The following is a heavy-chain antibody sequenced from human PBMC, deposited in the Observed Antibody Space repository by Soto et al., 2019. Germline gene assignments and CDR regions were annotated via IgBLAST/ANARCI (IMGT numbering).Heavy chain of an antibody. D-gene: IGHD3-10*01. CDR3: ARKAPFGWFAP. CDR1: GGSISSYY. CDR2: IYYSGST. J-gene: IGHJ5*02. V-gene: IGHV4-59*01. Sequence: SETLSLTCTVSGGSISSYYWSWIRQPPGKGLEWIGYIYYSGSTNYNPSLKSRVTISVDTSKNQFSLKLSSVTAADTAVYYCARKAPFGWFAPWGQGTLVTVS.